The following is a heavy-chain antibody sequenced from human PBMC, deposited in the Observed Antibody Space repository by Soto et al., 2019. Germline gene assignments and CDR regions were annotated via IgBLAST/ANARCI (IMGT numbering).Heavy chain of an antibody. V-gene: IGHV4-59*08. D-gene: IGHD3-22*01. J-gene: IGHJ5*02. CDR1: GDSISRDY. Sequence: SGTPALTCTVPGDSISRDYWSWIRQPPGKGLEWIGYIYYSGSTNYNPSLKSRVTISVDTSKNQFSLKLSSVTAADTAVYYCARHHRYYYDSGGYVNGFDPWGQGTMVAAPQ. CDR2: IYYSGST. CDR3: ARHHRYYYDSGGYVNGFDP.